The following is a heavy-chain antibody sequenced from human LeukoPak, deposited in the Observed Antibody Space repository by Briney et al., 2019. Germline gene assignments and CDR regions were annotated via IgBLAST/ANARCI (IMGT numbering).Heavy chain of an antibody. CDR2: IYYSGST. V-gene: IGHV4-59*01. CDR3: ARGLYYGSGSYYYFDY. D-gene: IGHD3-10*01. CDR1: GGSISSYY. J-gene: IGHJ4*02. Sequence: PSETLSLTCTVSGGSISSYYWSWIRQPPGKGLEWIGYIYYSGSTNYNPSLKSRVTISVDTSKNQFSLKLSSVTAAGTAVYYCARGLYYGSGSYYYFDYWGQGTLVTVSS.